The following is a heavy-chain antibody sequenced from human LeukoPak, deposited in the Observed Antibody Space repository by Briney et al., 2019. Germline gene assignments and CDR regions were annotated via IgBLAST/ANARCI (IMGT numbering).Heavy chain of an antibody. CDR1: GGSLCIFY. D-gene: IGHD3-22*01. V-gene: IGHV4-59*12. J-gene: IGHJ4*02. CDR2: ISYGGYS. CDR3: ARGKYDSSGYYCGVRGPFDY. Sequence: PSETLSHTRILSGGSLCIFYGRCIPEPPGEGREWVAYISYGGYSNYNPPLKWRANISVHTSKTMFPVTLISEPGAHRTVYHCARGKYDSSGYYCGVRGPFDYWGQGTLVTVSS.